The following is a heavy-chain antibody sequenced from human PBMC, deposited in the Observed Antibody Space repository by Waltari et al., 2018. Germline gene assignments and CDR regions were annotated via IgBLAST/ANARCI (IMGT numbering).Heavy chain of an antibody. CDR2: INYSGKT. Sequence: QVQLQQWGVGLLKPSETLSLTCPVPSESFSAYPWNWIRQPPGKGLEWIGEINYSGKTNYNSSLRSRVTILADASKIQVSLKLRAATAADTAMYYCARGRPSDDGRLLGFFDWGQGILVTVAS. V-gene: IGHV4-34*01. CDR3: ARGRPSDDGRLLGFFD. D-gene: IGHD3-3*01. J-gene: IGHJ4*02. CDR1: SESFSAYP.